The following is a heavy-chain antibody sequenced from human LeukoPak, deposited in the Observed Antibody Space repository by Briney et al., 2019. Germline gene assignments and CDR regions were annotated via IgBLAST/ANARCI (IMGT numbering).Heavy chain of an antibody. Sequence: GASVKVSCKASGYTFTGYYMHWVRQAPGQGLEWMGWINPNSGGTNYAQKFQGRVTMTRDTSISTAYMELSRLRSDDTAVYYCARDLPQIAAAANRGDYWGQGTLVTVSS. D-gene: IGHD6-13*01. CDR2: INPNSGGT. V-gene: IGHV1-2*02. CDR1: GYTFTGYY. J-gene: IGHJ4*02. CDR3: ARDLPQIAAAANRGDY.